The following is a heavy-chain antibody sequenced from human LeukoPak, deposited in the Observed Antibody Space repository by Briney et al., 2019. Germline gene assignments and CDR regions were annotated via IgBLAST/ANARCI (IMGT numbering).Heavy chain of an antibody. V-gene: IGHV1-24*01. J-gene: IGHJ4*02. D-gene: IGHD4-17*01. CDR2: FDPEDGET. CDR3: ARDKSTWATVTTGCFDY. Sequence: ASVKVSCKVSGYTLTELSMHWVRQAPGKGLEWMGGFDPEDGETIYAQKFQGRVTMTRDTSTSTVYMELSSLRSEDTAVYYCARDKSTWATVTTGCFDYWGQGTLVTVSS. CDR1: GYTLTELS.